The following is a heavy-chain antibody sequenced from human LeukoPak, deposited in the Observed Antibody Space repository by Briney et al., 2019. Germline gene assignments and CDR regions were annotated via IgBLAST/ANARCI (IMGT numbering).Heavy chain of an antibody. V-gene: IGHV3-33*01. CDR3: ARDRQLDY. D-gene: IGHD6-13*01. CDR1: GFTFSTYG. CDR2: IWFDGRDQ. J-gene: IGHJ4*02. Sequence: GGSLRLSCAASGFTFSTYGMHWVRQAPGKGLEWVALIWFDGRDQDYADSVKGRFSISRDNSKNTLYLQMNSLRAEDTAVYYCARDRQLDYWGQGTLVTVSS.